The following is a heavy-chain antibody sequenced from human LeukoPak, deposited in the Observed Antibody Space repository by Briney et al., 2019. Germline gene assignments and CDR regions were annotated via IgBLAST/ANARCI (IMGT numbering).Heavy chain of an antibody. V-gene: IGHV4-30-2*01. CDR1: GDSISSGGYY. D-gene: IGHD5-18*01. CDR2: IYHSGST. CDR3: VRVEVRGYSYGPTYFYHMHV. J-gene: IGHJ6*03. Sequence: SETLSLTCTVSGDSISSGGYYWSWIRQPPGKGLEWIGYIYHSGSTYYNPSLKSRVTISVDRSKNQFSLKLSSVTAADTAVYYCVRVEVRGYSYGPTYFYHMHVWGKGTTVTVSS.